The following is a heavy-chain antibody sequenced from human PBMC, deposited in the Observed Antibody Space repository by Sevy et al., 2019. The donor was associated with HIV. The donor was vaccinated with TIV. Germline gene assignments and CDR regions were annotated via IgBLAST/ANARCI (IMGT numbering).Heavy chain of an antibody. V-gene: IGHV4-59*08. CDR1: GGSITSLY. CDR3: AGENAWGRGYS. Sequence: SETLSLTCTVSGGSITSLYWNWIRQPPGKGLEWIANIYYNGHIKYNPSLKSRVTLSLDTSKSQFSLRLSSVTAADTAMYYCAGENAWGRGYSWGQGTLVTVSS. D-gene: IGHD1-26*01. CDR2: IYYNGHI. J-gene: IGHJ4*02.